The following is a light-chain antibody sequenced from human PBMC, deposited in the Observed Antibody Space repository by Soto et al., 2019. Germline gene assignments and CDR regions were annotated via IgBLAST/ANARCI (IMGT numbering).Light chain of an antibody. CDR3: QQYNNWPWK. V-gene: IGKV3-15*01. J-gene: IGKJ1*01. CDR1: QSISDT. CDR2: GAS. Sequence: EIVMTHSPVTLSVSPRGRATLSCRASQSISDTLAWYQQKPGQAPRLLIHGASTRAPGFPARFSGSGSGTDFTLTISSLQSEDFAVYYCQQYNNWPWKFGQGTKVDIK.